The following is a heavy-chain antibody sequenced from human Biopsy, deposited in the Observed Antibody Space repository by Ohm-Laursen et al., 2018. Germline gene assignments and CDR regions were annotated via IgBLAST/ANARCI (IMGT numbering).Heavy chain of an antibody. J-gene: IGHJ5*02. D-gene: IGHD3-10*01. CDR2: IYITGET. CDR1: GGYISHYY. Sequence: TLSFTCTVSGGYISHYYWTWIRQPAGQGLEWIGRIYITGETDYNPSLKSPVTMSVDSLKKQFSLKLKPLTAADTAIYYCARAPPLIRGVVESWFDPWGQGILVTVSS. CDR3: ARAPPLIRGVVESWFDP. V-gene: IGHV4-4*07.